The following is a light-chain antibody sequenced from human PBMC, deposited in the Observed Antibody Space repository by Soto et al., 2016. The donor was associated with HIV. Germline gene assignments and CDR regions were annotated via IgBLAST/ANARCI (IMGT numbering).Light chain of an antibody. Sequence: DIQMTQSPSSLSASVGDRVTITCQASQDISNYLNWYQQKPGKAPKLLIYGASNLETGVPSRFSGSGSGTDFTFTISSLQPEDIATYYCQQYDNLPRTFGQGTRLEFK. V-gene: IGKV1-33*01. CDR1: QDISNY. CDR2: GAS. CDR3: QQYDNLPRT. J-gene: IGKJ5*01.